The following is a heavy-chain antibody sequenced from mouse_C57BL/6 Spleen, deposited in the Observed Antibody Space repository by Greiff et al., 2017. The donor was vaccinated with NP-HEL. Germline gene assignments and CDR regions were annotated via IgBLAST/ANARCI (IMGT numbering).Heavy chain of an antibody. CDR1: GYTFTDYE. Sequence: QVHVKQSGAELVRPGASVTLSCKASGYTFTDYEMHWVKQTPVHGLEWIGAIDPETGGTAYNQKFKGKAILTADKSSSTAYMELRSLTSEDSAVYYCTRGKGGYFDYWGQGTTLTVSS. CDR2: IDPETGGT. CDR3: TRGKGGYFDY. V-gene: IGHV1-15*01. J-gene: IGHJ2*01.